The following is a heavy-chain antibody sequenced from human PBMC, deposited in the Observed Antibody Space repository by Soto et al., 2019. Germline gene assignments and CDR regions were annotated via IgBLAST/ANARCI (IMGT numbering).Heavy chain of an antibody. V-gene: IGHV3-74*01. Sequence: EVQLVESGGGLVQPGGSLRLSCAASGFTFSSYWMHWVRQAPGKGLVWVSRINTDGSTTSYADSVKGRFTISRDNAKNTLYLQMNSLRAEDTAVYFCTRSNGYGFDYWGQGTLVTVSS. D-gene: IGHD5-18*01. J-gene: IGHJ4*02. CDR1: GFTFSSYW. CDR2: INTDGSTT. CDR3: TRSNGYGFDY.